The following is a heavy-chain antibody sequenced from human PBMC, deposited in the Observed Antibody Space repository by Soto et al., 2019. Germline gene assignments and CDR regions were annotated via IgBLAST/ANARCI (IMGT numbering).Heavy chain of an antibody. CDR2: IYYSGST. CDR1: GGSVSSGSYY. J-gene: IGHJ6*02. Sequence: QVQLQESGPGLVKPSETLSLTCTVSGGSVSSGSYYWSWIRQPPGKGLEWIGYIYYSGSTNYNPSLKSRVTISVDTSKNLCSLTLSSVTAADTAVYYCARGIEGWYQGRYYYGMDVWGQGTTVTVSS. CDR3: ARGIEGWYQGRYYYGMDV. D-gene: IGHD6-19*01. V-gene: IGHV4-61*01.